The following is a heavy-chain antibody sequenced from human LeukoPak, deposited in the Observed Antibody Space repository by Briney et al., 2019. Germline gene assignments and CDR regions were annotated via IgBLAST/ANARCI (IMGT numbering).Heavy chain of an antibody. V-gene: IGHV1-2*02. CDR1: GYTFIDYY. D-gene: IGHD6-19*01. Sequence: ASVKVSCKASGYTFIDYYVHWVRQAPGQGPEWLGWVNPKSGDTNYAQKFQGRVSMTRDTSIRATYMEVRRLRSDDTAVYFCARRIAVPGHDSFDIWGQGTLVTVSS. CDR3: ARRIAVPGHDSFDI. J-gene: IGHJ3*02. CDR2: VNPKSGDT.